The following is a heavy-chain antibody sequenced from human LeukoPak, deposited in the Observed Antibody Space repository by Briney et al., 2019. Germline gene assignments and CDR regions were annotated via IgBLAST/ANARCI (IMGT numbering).Heavy chain of an antibody. J-gene: IGHJ5*02. D-gene: IGHD1-26*01. V-gene: IGHV1-2*02. CDR2: IYPKTGGT. CDR3: AGPWDQVGFDP. CDR1: GYTFTSYG. Sequence: GASVKVSCKASGYTFTSYGISWVRQAPGQGLEWMGWIYPKTGGTSYAQKFQGRVTMTRDTSISTAYMELIGPRSDDTAVYYCAGPWDQVGFDPWGQGTLVSVSS.